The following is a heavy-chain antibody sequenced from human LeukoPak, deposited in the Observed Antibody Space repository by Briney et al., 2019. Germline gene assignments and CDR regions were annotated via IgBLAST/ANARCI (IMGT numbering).Heavy chain of an antibody. J-gene: IGHJ4*02. Sequence: GASLRLSCAASGFTFSSYSMNWVRQAPGKGLEWVSSISSSSSYIYYADSVKGRFTISRDNAKNSLYLQMNSLRAEDTAVYYCARVRGGYESFDYWGQGTLVTVSS. V-gene: IGHV3-21*01. CDR2: ISSSSSYI. CDR1: GFTFSSYS. CDR3: ARVRGGYESFDY. D-gene: IGHD5-12*01.